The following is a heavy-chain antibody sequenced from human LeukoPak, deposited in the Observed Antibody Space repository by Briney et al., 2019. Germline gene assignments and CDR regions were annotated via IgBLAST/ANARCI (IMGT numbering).Heavy chain of an antibody. D-gene: IGHD1-26*01. V-gene: IGHV3-30*02. CDR2: IRYDGSNK. J-gene: IGHJ6*03. Sequence: HPGGSLRLSCAASGFTFSSYGMHWVRQAPGKGLEWVAFIRYDGSNKYYADSVKGRFTISRDNSKNTLHLQMNSLRAEDTAVYYCAKDGGELRSYYYMDVWGKGTTVTISS. CDR1: GFTFSSYG. CDR3: AKDGGELRSYYYMDV.